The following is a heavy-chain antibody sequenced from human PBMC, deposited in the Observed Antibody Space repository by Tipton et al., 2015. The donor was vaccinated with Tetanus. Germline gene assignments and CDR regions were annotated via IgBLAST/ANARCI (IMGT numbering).Heavy chain of an antibody. Sequence: GLVKPSETLSLTCTVSGGSISSSGSYWGWIRQSPGKGLEWIGEINHSGGTNYRTSLKSRVTISLDTSMNRFTLKLDSVTVADTAMYYCARTAGGAGSYYKGKFDFGHWGQGTQVTVSS. CDR3: ARTAGGAGSYYKGKFDFGH. D-gene: IGHD3-10*01. CDR2: INHSGGT. V-gene: IGHV4-39*01. J-gene: IGHJ4*02. CDR1: GGSISSSGSY.